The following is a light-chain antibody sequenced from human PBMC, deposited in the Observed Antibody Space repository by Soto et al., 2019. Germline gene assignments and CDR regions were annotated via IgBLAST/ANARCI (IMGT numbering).Light chain of an antibody. CDR3: QQRSDWTRIT. Sequence: EIVLTQSPATLSLSPGERATLSCRASQSVRSYLAWYQQKPGQAPRLLIYDASNRATGIPARFSGSGSGTDFTLTISSLESEDFAIYYCQQRSDWTRITFGQGTRLEIK. J-gene: IGKJ5*01. CDR2: DAS. V-gene: IGKV3-11*01. CDR1: QSVRSY.